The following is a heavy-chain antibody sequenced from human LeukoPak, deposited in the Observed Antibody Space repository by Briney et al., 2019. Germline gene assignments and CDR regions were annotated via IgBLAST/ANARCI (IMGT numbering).Heavy chain of an antibody. CDR2: IKQDGSDK. D-gene: IGHD6-19*01. Sequence: PGGSLRLSCVASGFTFSSYWMAWVRQAPGKGLKWLANIKQDGSDKYYVDSVKGRFTISRDNAKNSLYLQMNNLRVEDTAVYYCARAGYTSGYDYWGQGTLVTVSS. CDR1: GFTFSSYW. J-gene: IGHJ4*02. V-gene: IGHV3-7*01. CDR3: ARAGYTSGYDY.